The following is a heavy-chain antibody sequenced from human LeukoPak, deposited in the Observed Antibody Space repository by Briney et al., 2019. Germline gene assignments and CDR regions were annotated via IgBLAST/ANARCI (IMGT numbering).Heavy chain of an antibody. CDR2: IRSYNGNT. D-gene: IGHD3-10*01. V-gene: IGHV1-18*01. CDR3: ARLHPYASGMEDGFDI. Sequence: ASVKVSCKASGYTXNTYGISWVRQAPGQGLEWMGWIRSYNGNTNYAQNVQGRLTMTTDTSTSTAYMELTSLTSDDTAVYYCARLHPYASGMEDGFDIWGQGTLVTVSS. CDR1: GYTXNTYG. J-gene: IGHJ3*02.